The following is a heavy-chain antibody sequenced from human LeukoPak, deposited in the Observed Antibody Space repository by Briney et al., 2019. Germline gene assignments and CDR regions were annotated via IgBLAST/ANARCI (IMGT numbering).Heavy chain of an antibody. CDR1: GDSISSSSFH. Sequence: SDTLSLTCTISGDSISSSSFHWGWIRQPPGRGLEWVASTHYSGTTYYSPSLKSRVTVSVDTSRNRFSLQLSSVTAADTAVYYCVRIYYDSSGYYLTDYYFDSWGQGTLVTVSS. V-gene: IGHV4-39*01. J-gene: IGHJ4*02. CDR3: VRIYYDSSGYYLTDYYFDS. D-gene: IGHD3-22*01. CDR2: THYSGTT.